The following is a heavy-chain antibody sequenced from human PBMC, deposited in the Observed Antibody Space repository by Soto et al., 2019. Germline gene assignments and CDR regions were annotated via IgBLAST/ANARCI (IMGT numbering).Heavy chain of an antibody. D-gene: IGHD6-13*01. V-gene: IGHV4-31*03. J-gene: IGHJ4*02. Sequence: QVQLQESGPGLVKPSQTLSLTCTVSGGSISSGGYYWSWIRQHPGKGLEWIGYIYYSGSTYYNPSLKSRVTISVDTSKSQFSLKLSSVTAADTAVYYCARDRSSSWPNIDYWGQGTLVTVSS. CDR3: ARDRSSSWPNIDY. CDR1: GGSISSGGYY. CDR2: IYYSGST.